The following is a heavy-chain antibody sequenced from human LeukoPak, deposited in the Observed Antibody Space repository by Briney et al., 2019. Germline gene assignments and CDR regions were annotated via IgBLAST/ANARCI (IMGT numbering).Heavy chain of an antibody. CDR2: INHSGST. V-gene: IGHV4-34*01. Sequence: SETLSLTCAVYGGSFSGYYWSWIRQPPGKGLEWTGEINHSGSTNYNPSLKSRVTISVDTSKNQFSLKLTSVTAADTAVYYCARGRTQLQLRGFYYGMDVWGQGTTVTVSS. J-gene: IGHJ6*02. CDR3: ARGRTQLQLRGFYYGMDV. CDR1: GGSFSGYY. D-gene: IGHD5-18*01.